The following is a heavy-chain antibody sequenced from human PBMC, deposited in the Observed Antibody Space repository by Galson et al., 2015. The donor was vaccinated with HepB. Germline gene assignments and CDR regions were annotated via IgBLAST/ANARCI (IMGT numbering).Heavy chain of an antibody. D-gene: IGHD4-17*01. CDR3: ARVPAYGDFIPRYFDS. CDR2: ISNGASTI. V-gene: IGHV3-48*03. J-gene: IGHJ4*02. Sequence: SLRLSCAASGFSFSSYEMNWVRQAPGKRLEWVSYISNGASTIHYADSVKGRFTISRDNSKNTVSLQMNSLTVEDAAVYYCARVPAYGDFIPRYFDSWGQGTLVTVSS. CDR1: GFSFSSYE.